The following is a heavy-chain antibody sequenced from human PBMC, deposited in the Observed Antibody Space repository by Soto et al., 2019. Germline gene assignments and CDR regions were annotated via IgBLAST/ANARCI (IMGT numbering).Heavy chain of an antibody. J-gene: IGHJ6*02. Sequence: PGGSLRLSCAASGFTFSSYGMHWVRQAPGKGLEWVAVISYDGSNKYYADSVKGRFTISRDNSKNTLYLQMNSLRAEDTAVYYCAKXRLRYFDWSYYYYGMDVWGQGTTVTVSS. V-gene: IGHV3-30*18. CDR1: GFTFSSYG. CDR3: AKXRLRYFDWSYYYYGMDV. CDR2: ISYDGSNK. D-gene: IGHD3-9*01.